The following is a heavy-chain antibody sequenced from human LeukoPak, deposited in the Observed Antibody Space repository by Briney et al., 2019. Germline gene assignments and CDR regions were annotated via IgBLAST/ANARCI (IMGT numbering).Heavy chain of an antibody. Sequence: GGSLRLSCAASGFTFSTYAMSWVRQAPGKGLEWVSLISGSGGGTKYADSVKGRFTISRDNSKNMLYLQMNSLRADDTAVYYCARSGTEDGYNIHFDPWGQGTLVTVSS. CDR2: ISGSGGGT. D-gene: IGHD5-24*01. V-gene: IGHV3-23*01. CDR1: GFTFSTYA. CDR3: ARSGTEDGYNIHFDP. J-gene: IGHJ5*02.